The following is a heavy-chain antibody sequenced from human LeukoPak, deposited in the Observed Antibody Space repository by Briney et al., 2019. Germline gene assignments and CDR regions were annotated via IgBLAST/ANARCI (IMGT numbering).Heavy chain of an antibody. J-gene: IGHJ4*02. D-gene: IGHD1-26*01. V-gene: IGHV3-7*01. Sequence: GGSLRLSCAASGFTFSTYWMSWVRQAPGMGLEWVASIKQDGSEKSYVDSVKGRFTISRDNAKNSLYLQMNSLRAEDTAVYYCATYKVGAVFDYWGQGTLVTVSS. CDR2: IKQDGSEK. CDR1: GFTFSTYW. CDR3: ATYKVGAVFDY.